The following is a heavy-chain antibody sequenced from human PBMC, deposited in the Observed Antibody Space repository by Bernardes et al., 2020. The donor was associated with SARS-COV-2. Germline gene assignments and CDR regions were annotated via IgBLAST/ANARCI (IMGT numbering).Heavy chain of an antibody. D-gene: IGHD2-2*01. CDR3: VRDFLPAKKSTRVGDY. Sequence: GGSLRLSCAVSGFIFSNYGMHWVRQAPGKGLEWVAVIWYDGSDKYYAKSVQGRFTISRDDSKNTVYLQMHSLRVDDTAVFYCVRDFLPAKKSTRVGDYWGQGTLVTVSS. CDR1: GFIFSNYG. J-gene: IGHJ4*02. CDR2: IWYDGSDK. V-gene: IGHV3-33*01.